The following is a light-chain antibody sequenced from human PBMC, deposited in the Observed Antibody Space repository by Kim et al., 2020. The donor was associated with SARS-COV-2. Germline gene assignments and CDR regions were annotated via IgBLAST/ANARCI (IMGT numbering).Light chain of an antibody. J-gene: IGKJ2*01. CDR1: QRFGSTY. CDR2: GAS. Sequence: LSPGQRATLSCRASQRFGSTYLAWYQQKPGQAPRLLIYGASSRATGIPDRFSGSGSGTDFTLTISRLEPEDFAVYYCQQYGSSPQTFGQGTKLEI. V-gene: IGKV3-20*01. CDR3: QQYGSSPQT.